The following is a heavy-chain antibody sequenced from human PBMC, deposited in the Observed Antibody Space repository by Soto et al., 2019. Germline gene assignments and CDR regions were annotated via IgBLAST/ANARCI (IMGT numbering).Heavy chain of an antibody. CDR2: IYYSGST. V-gene: IGHV4-59*01. CDR3: ARDIGWDCSSTSCYNYYGMDV. Sequence: PSETLSLTCTVSGGSISSYYWSWIRQPPGKGLEWIGYIYYSGSTNYNPSLKSRVTISVDTSKNQFSLKLSSVTAADTAVYYCARDIGWDCSSTSCYNYYGMDVWGQGTTVTVSS. D-gene: IGHD2-2*02. CDR1: GGSISSYY. J-gene: IGHJ6*02.